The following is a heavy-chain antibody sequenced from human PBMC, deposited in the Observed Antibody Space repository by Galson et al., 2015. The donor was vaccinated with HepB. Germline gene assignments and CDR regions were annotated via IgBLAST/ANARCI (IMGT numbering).Heavy chain of an antibody. D-gene: IGHD5-24*01. CDR1: GFTFSSYA. Sequence: SLRLSCAASGFTFSSYAMHWVRQAPGKGLEWVAVISYDGSNKYYADSVKGRFTISRDNSKNTLYLQMNSLRAEDTAVYYCARDQRLQLDYWGQGTLVTVSS. J-gene: IGHJ4*02. CDR2: ISYDGSNK. V-gene: IGHV3-30-3*01. CDR3: ARDQRLQLDY.